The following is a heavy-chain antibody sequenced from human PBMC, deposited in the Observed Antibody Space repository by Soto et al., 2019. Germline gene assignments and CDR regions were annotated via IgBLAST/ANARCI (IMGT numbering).Heavy chain of an antibody. CDR3: ARGDCSGGRCYPLDI. J-gene: IGHJ3*02. V-gene: IGHV4-4*02. Sequence: SETLSLTCAVSGGSISSSHWWSWVRQPPGKGLEWIGEIYHSGSTNYNPSLKSRVTISVDKSKNQFSLKLSSVTAADTAVYYCARGDCSGGRCYPLDIWGQGTMVTVSS. CDR1: GGSISSSHW. D-gene: IGHD2-15*01. CDR2: IYHSGST.